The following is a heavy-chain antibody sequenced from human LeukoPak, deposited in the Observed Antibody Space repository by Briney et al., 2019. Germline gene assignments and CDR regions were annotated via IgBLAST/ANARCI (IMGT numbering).Heavy chain of an antibody. V-gene: IGHV4-59*01. D-gene: IGHD6-6*01. J-gene: IGHJ6*02. CDR1: GGSISSYY. CDR3: ARVEQLPHYYYGMDV. Sequence: SETLSLTCTVSGGSISSYYWSWIRQPPGKGLEWLGYIYYSGSTNYNPSLKSRVTISVDTSKNQFSLKLSSVTAADTAVYYCARVEQLPHYYYGMDVWGQGTTVTVSS. CDR2: IYYSGST.